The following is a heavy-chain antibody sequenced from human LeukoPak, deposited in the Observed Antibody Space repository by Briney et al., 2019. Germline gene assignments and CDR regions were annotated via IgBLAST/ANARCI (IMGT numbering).Heavy chain of an antibody. Sequence: GGSLRLSCAASTFTFSSYAMHWVRQGPGKGLEWVTVISNDGSNKYYADSVKGRFTISRDNSKNTLDLQMNSLRAEDTAVYYCARGPSGYHNTGGQGTLVTVSS. D-gene: IGHD5-12*01. CDR2: ISNDGSNK. J-gene: IGHJ4*02. V-gene: IGHV3-30*04. CDR3: ARGPSGYHNT. CDR1: TFTFSSYA.